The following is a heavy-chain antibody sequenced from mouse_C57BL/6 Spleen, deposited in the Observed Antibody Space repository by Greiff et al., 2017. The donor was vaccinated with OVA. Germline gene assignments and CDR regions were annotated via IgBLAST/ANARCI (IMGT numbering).Heavy chain of an antibody. CDR1: GFTFSSYG. D-gene: IGHD1-1*01. CDR2: ISSGGSYT. J-gene: IGHJ4*01. CDR3: ARQWYYGSSCYYAMDY. Sequence: EVKLVESGGDLVKPGGSLKLSCAASGFTFSSYGMSWVRQTPDKRLEWVATISSGGSYTYYPDSVKGRFTISRDNAKNTLYLQMSSLKSEDTAMYYCARQWYYGSSCYYAMDYWGQGTSVTVSS. V-gene: IGHV5-6*01.